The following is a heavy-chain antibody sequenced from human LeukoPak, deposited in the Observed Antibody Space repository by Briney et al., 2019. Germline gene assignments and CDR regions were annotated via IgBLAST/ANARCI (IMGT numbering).Heavy chain of an antibody. V-gene: IGHV1-18*01. CDR3: ARDQQQGDHYSFYYMDF. Sequence: ASVKVSCKGSGYSFSNHGITWVRQAPGQGLEWIGWISPHKGNTNYQQRLQGRLITTTDASTSTAYMELRDLRSDDTAIYYCARDQQQGDHYSFYYMDFWGEGTTVIVSS. J-gene: IGHJ6*03. CDR1: GYSFSNHG. CDR2: ISPHKGNT. D-gene: IGHD1/OR15-1a*01.